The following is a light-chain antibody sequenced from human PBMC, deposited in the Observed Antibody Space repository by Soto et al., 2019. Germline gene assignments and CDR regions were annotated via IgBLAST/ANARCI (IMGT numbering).Light chain of an antibody. V-gene: IGLV2-14*01. CDR1: SIDVGGYNY. J-gene: IGLJ1*01. CDR3: SSYTPSGFV. CDR2: DVS. Sequence: QSALTQPASVSGSPGQSITISCTGTSIDVGGYNYVSWFQQHPGKAPKPMIYDVSARPSGVSNRFSGSKSGNTASLTISGLQAEDEADYYCSSYTPSGFVFGPGTKLTVL.